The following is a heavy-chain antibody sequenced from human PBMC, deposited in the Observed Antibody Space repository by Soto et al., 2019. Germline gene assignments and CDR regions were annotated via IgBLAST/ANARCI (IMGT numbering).Heavy chain of an antibody. CDR1: GYTFTNYW. J-gene: IGHJ6*02. Sequence: GESLKISCKGSGYTFTNYWIGWVRQMPGKGLEWMGIIYPGDSDTKYNPSFQGQATISADKSITTTYLRWTSLKASDTAIYYCAASIFYYGMDVWGQGTTVTVSS. CDR2: IYPGDSDT. V-gene: IGHV5-51*01. CDR3: AASIFYYGMDV.